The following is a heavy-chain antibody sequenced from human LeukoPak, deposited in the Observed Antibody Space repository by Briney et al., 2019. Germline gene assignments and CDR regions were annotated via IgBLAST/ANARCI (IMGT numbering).Heavy chain of an antibody. V-gene: IGHV3-30-3*01. CDR3: ARDQEGSGAGRGSNYFDY. J-gene: IGHJ4*02. D-gene: IGHD3-16*01. CDR2: ISYDGSNK. CDR1: GFTFSSYA. Sequence: PGGSLRLSCAASGFTFSSYAMHWVRQAPGKGLEWVAVISYDGSNKYYADSVKGRFTISRDNSKNTLYLQMNSLRAEDTAVYYCARDQEGSGAGRGSNYFDYWGQGTLVTVSS.